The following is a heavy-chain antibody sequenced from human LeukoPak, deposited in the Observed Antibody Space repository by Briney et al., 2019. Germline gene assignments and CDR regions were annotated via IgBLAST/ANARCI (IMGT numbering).Heavy chain of an antibody. D-gene: IGHD4-17*01. CDR3: ARDSGHYGIGL. CDR2: IYTSGST. J-gene: IGHJ4*02. CDR1: GGSISSYY. V-gene: IGHV4-4*07. Sequence: SETLSLTCTVSGGSISSYYWSWIRQPAGKGLEWIGHIYTSGSTNYNPSLKSRVTMSIDTSKNQFSLKLSSVTAADTALYYCARDSGHYGIGLWGQGTLVTVSS.